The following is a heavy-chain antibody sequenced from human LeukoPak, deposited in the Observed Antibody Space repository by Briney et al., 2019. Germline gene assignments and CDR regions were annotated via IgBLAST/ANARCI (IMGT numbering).Heavy chain of an antibody. V-gene: IGHV4-30-4*01. CDR2: IYYSGST. D-gene: IGHD3-10*02. CDR1: GGSISSGDYY. J-gene: IGHJ4*02. CDR3: ARDASLWLGSTYFDY. Sequence: PSETLSRNCTVSGGSISSGDYYWSWIRQPPGKCLEWIGYIYYSGSTYYNPSLKSRVTISVDTSKNQFSLKLSSVTAADTAVYYCARDASLWLGSTYFDYWGQGTLVTVSS.